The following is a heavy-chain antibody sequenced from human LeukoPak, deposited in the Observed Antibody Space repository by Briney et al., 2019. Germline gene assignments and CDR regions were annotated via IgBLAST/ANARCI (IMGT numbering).Heavy chain of an antibody. J-gene: IGHJ4*02. CDR1: GFTFSSYE. D-gene: IGHD3-9*01. Sequence: GGSLRLSCAASGFTFSSYEMNWVRQAPGKGLEWVSYISSSGSTIYYADSVKGRFTISRDNAKNSLYLQMNSLRAEDTAVYYCASYYDILTGYETDFDYWGQGTLVTVSS. V-gene: IGHV3-48*03. CDR3: ASYYDILTGYETDFDY. CDR2: ISSSGSTI.